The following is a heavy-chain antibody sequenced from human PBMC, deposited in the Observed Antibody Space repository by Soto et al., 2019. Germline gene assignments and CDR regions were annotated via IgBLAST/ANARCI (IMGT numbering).Heavy chain of an antibody. D-gene: IGHD4-17*01. CDR3: ARGGYGDYGRY. J-gene: IGHJ4*02. CDR2: ISAYNGHT. Sequence: QVQLVQSGAEVKKPGASVKVSCKASGYSFTSHGIDRVRQAPGQGLEWMGWISAYNGHTYYAQRLHGRVTMTTDTSTSTATMELRSLRSDDTAVYYCARGGYGDYGRYWGQGTLVTVSS. CDR1: GYSFTSHG. V-gene: IGHV1-18*01.